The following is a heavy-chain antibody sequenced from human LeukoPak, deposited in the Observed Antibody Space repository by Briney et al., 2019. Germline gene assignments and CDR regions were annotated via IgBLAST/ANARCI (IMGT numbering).Heavy chain of an antibody. Sequence: GGSLRLSCEVFGFTFSNAWMSWVRQSPGKGLEWVGRIKSKTDGGTTDYTAPVKGRFTISRDDSKNTLYLQMNSLKTEDTGVYYCTTGPAGVDYWGQATVVTVSS. CDR2: IKSKTDGGTT. J-gene: IGHJ4*02. CDR1: GFTFSNAW. V-gene: IGHV3-15*01. CDR3: TTGPAGVDY.